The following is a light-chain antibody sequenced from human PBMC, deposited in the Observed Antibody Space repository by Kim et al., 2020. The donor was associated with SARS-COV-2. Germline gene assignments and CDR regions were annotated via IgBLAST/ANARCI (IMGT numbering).Light chain of an antibody. V-gene: IGKV1-5*03. J-gene: IGKJ2*01. CDR1: QTISTW. Sequence: SASGGDRVTITCRASQTISTWLAWYQQKPGKAPKLLLYLASTLESGVPSRFSGSGSGTEFTLTIDSLQPDDFATYYCQHYIRFPYTFGQGTKLEI. CDR2: LAS. CDR3: QHYIRFPYT.